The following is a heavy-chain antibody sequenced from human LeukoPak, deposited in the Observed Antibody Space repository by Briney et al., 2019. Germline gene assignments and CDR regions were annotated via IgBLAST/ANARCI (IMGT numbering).Heavy chain of an antibody. CDR2: ISASADNT. CDR3: AKVVIMATRWFDP. V-gene: IGHV3-23*01. J-gene: IGHJ5*02. CDR1: GFTFSSYV. D-gene: IGHD5-24*01. Sequence: GGSLRLSCAASGFTFSSYVMAWVRQPPGKGLEWVSAISASADNTFYADSVKGRFTIFRDNSKSLLYLQMNSLRAEDMAIYYCAKVVIMATRWFDPWGQGTLVTVSS.